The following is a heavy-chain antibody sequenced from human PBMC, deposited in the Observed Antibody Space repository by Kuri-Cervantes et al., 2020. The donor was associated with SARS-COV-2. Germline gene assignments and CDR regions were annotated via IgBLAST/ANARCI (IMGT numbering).Heavy chain of an antibody. CDR1: GGTFSSNA. J-gene: IGHJ4*02. D-gene: IGHD2-2*01. Sequence: SSVKVSCKASGGTFSSNAISWVRQAPGQGLEWMGGIIPIFGTANYAQKFQGRVTMTTDTSTSTAYMELRSLRSDDTAVYYCARHYMGYCSSTSCQPGYWGQGTLVTVSS. V-gene: IGHV1-69*05. CDR3: ARHYMGYCSSTSCQPGY. CDR2: IIPIFGTA.